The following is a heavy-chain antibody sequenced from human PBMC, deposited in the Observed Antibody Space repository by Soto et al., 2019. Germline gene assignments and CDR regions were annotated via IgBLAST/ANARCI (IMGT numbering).Heavy chain of an antibody. J-gene: IGHJ4*02. CDR1: GGSISSYY. CDR3: ARVGYSSGFYYCDY. V-gene: IGHV4-59*01. D-gene: IGHD6-19*01. CDR2: IYYSGST. Sequence: SETLSLTCTVSGGSISSYYWSWIRQPPGKGLEWIGYIYYSGSTNYNPSLKSRVTISADTSKNQFSLKLSSVTAADTAVYYCARVGYSSGFYYCDYWGQGTLVTVSS.